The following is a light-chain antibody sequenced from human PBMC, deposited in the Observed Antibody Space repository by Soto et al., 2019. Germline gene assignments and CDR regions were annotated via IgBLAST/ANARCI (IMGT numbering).Light chain of an antibody. CDR1: QSVSSW. Sequence: DIQMTQSPSTLSASVGDRVTITCRASQSVSSWLAWYQQKPGKAPKLLIYKASSLESGVPSRFSGSGSGTEFTLTISSLQPDDFATYYCQQYNSYPYTFGQGTKLEIK. V-gene: IGKV1-5*03. CDR2: KAS. J-gene: IGKJ2*01. CDR3: QQYNSYPYT.